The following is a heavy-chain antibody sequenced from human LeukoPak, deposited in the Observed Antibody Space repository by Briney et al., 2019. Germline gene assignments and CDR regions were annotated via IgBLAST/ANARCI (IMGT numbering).Heavy chain of an antibody. CDR1: GYTFTSYD. CDR3: ARAYDFPDY. J-gene: IGHJ4*02. V-gene: IGHV1-8*01. Sequence: ASVKVSCKASGYTFTSYDINWVRQATGQGLEWMGWMNPNSGNTGFAQKFQGRVTMTRDTSTSTVYMELSSLRSEDTAVYYCARAYDFPDYWGQGTLVTVSS. D-gene: IGHD3-3*01. CDR2: MNPNSGNT.